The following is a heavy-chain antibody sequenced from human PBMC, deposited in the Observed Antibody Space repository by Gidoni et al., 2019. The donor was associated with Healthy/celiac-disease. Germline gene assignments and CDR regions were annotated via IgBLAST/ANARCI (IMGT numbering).Heavy chain of an antibody. CDR1: GGSFSGYY. V-gene: IGHV4-34*01. D-gene: IGHD2-15*01. CDR3: ARGVRRGYCSGGSCYEDDY. J-gene: IGHJ4*02. CDR2: INHSGST. Sequence: QVQLQQWGAGLLKPSETLSLTCAVYGGSFSGYYWSWIRQPPGKGLEWIGEINHSGSTNYNPSLKRRVTISVDTSKTQFSLKLSSVTAADTAVYYCARGVRRGYCSGGSCYEDDYWGQGTLVTVSS.